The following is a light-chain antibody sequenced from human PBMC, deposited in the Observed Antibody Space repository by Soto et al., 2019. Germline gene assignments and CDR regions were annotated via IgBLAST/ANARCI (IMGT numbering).Light chain of an antibody. J-gene: IGKJ1*01. CDR3: QQHNTYSRT. Sequence: DIQMTQSPSPLSASVGDRVTITCRASQNVSRGLAWYQQKPGKAPKLLIYRASNLESVVPSRFSGSGSGTEFTLTISSLQPDDFATYYCQQHNTYSRTCGQGTKVDIK. V-gene: IGKV1-5*03. CDR1: QNVSRG. CDR2: RAS.